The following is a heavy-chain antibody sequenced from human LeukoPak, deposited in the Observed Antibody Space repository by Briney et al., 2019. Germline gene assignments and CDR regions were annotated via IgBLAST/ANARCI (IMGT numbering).Heavy chain of an antibody. Sequence: SGTLSLTCAVSGGSISSNWWSWVRQPPGKGLEWIGEIDHSGSTNYNPSLKSRVTISVDTSKNQFSLKLSSVTAADTAVYYCARYITMVRGVILGWWFDPWGQGTLVTVSS. CDR3: ARYITMVRGVILGWWFDP. J-gene: IGHJ5*02. CDR1: GGSISSNW. D-gene: IGHD3-10*01. CDR2: IDHSGST. V-gene: IGHV4-4*02.